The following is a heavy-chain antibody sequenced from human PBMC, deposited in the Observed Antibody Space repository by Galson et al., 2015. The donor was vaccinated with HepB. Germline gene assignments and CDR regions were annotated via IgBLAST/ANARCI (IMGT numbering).Heavy chain of an antibody. Sequence: SVKVSCKASGFAFSNSTLHWVRQPRGQQLEWIGWIVVGSGDTDYAQKFQERVTLTRDISASTAYMELNSLTSEDTAVYYCAATFNMFRGVSLDFWGQGDLVTVSS. CDR2: IVVGSGDT. V-gene: IGHV1-58*01. CDR1: GFAFSNST. D-gene: IGHD3-10*01. CDR3: AATFNMFRGVSLDF. J-gene: IGHJ4*02.